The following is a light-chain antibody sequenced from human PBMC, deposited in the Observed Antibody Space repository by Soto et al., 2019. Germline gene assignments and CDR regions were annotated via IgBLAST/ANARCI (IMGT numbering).Light chain of an antibody. CDR2: LGS. Sequence: DIVMTQSPLSLPVTPGEPASISCRSSQSLLHSNGYNYLGWYLQKPGQAPQLLIYLGSNRASGVTDRFSGSGCGTDFTLKISRVEAEDVGVYYCMQALQTPYTFGQGTKLEI. V-gene: IGKV2-28*01. CDR3: MQALQTPYT. J-gene: IGKJ2*01. CDR1: QSLLHSNGYNY.